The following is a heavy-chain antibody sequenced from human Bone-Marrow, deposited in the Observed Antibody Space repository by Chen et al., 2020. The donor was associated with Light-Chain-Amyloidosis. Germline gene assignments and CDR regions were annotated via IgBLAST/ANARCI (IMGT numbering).Heavy chain of an antibody. Sequence: EVQLVETGGGLIQPGGSLRLSCAASGFTVSSNYMSWVRQAPGKGLEWVSVIYSGGSTYYADSVKGRFTISRDNSKNTLYLQMNSLRAEDTAVYYCARGGVTMVRGVITYFDYLGQGTLVTVSS. J-gene: IGHJ4*02. CDR1: GFTVSSNY. CDR3: ARGGVTMVRGVITYFDY. CDR2: IYSGGST. V-gene: IGHV3-53*02. D-gene: IGHD3-10*01.